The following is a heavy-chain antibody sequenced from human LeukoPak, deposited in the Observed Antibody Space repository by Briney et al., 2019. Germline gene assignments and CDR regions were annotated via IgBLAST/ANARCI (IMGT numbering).Heavy chain of an antibody. Sequence: GRSLRLSCAASGFTFSSYWMSWVRQAPGKGLEWVANIKQDGSEEVYVDSVKGRFTISRDNAKNSLFLQMNTLRAEDTAVYYCARDPYSSTWSYGMDVWGQGTTVTVSS. V-gene: IGHV3-7*05. CDR1: GFTFSSYW. J-gene: IGHJ6*02. CDR3: ARDPYSSTWSYGMDV. D-gene: IGHD6-6*01. CDR2: IKQDGSEE.